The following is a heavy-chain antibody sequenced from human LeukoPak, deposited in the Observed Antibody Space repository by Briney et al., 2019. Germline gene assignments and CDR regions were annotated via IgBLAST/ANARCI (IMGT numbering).Heavy chain of an antibody. CDR1: GGTFSSYA. CDR3: AGTPSIAARPFDY. V-gene: IGHV1-69*05. J-gene: IGHJ4*02. CDR2: IIPIFGTA. Sequence: ASVKVSCKASGGTFSSYAISWVRQAPGHGLEWMGRIIPIFGTANYAQKFQGRVTITTDESTSTAYMELSSLRSEDTAVYYCAGTPSIAARPFDYWGQGTLVTVSS. D-gene: IGHD6-6*01.